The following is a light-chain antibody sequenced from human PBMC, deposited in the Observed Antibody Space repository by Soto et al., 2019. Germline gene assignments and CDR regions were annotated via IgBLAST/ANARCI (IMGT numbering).Light chain of an antibody. V-gene: IGKV3-20*01. CDR1: QSVSSNY. J-gene: IGKJ1*01. Sequence: EIVLTQSPGTLSLSPGERATLSCRASQSVSSNYLAWYQQKPGQAPRLLIYGASSRATGIPDRFSGSGSGTDFTLTISRLEREDFAVYYGQQYGSSQMFGQGTKLEIK. CDR3: QQYGSSQM. CDR2: GAS.